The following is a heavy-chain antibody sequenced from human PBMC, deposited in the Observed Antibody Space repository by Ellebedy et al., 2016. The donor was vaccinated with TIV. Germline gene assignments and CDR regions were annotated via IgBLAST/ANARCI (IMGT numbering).Heavy chain of an antibody. J-gene: IGHJ4*02. V-gene: IGHV3-33*01. D-gene: IGHD1-26*01. CDR1: GFTFNRKG. CDR3: ATTPVGSGTYYDFDY. Sequence: GGSLRLSXAASGFTFNRKGMHWVRQAPGKGLEWVALIWNDGSNKYYADSVKGRFTISRDNARNTLYLQMNSLRAEDTAVYYCATTPVGSGTYYDFDYWGQGTLVTVSS. CDR2: IWNDGSNK.